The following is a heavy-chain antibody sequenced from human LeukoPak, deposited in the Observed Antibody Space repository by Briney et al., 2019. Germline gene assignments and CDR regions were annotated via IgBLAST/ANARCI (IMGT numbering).Heavy chain of an antibody. V-gene: IGHV3-23*01. CDR2: ISGSGGST. Sequence: PGGSLRLSCAASGFPFNSYAMNWVRQAPGKGLEWVSAISGSGGSTYYADSVKGRFTISRDNSKNTLYLQMNSLRAEDTAVYYCAKGLRYSDNWGQGTLVTVSS. J-gene: IGHJ4*02. CDR1: GFPFNSYA. CDR3: AKGLRYSDN. D-gene: IGHD3-9*01.